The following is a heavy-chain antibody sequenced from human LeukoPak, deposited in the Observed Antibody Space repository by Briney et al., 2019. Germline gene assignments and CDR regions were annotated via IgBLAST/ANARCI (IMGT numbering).Heavy chain of an antibody. CDR3: ATDHPDYGDYFDY. CDR2: IYYSGST. CDR1: GGSISSSSYY. D-gene: IGHD4-17*01. V-gene: IGHV4-39*07. Sequence: SETLSLTCTASGGSISSSSYYWGWIRQPPGKGLEWIGSIYYSGSTYYNPSLKSRVTISVDTSKNQFSLKLSSVTAADTAVYYCATDHPDYGDYFDYWGQGTLVTVSS. J-gene: IGHJ4*02.